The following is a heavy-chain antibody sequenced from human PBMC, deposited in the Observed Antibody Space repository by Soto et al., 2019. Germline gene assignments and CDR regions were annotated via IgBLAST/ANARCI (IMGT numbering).Heavy chain of an antibody. D-gene: IGHD3-3*01. Sequence: QVQLVQSGAEVKKPGASVKVSCKASGYTFTSYGISWVRQAPGQGLEWMGWISAYNGNTNYAQKLQGRVTMTTDTSTSTAYMELRSLRSDDTVVYYCARVGDDFWSGYYNDAFDIWGQGTMVTVSS. J-gene: IGHJ3*02. CDR2: ISAYNGNT. CDR3: ARVGDDFWSGYYNDAFDI. CDR1: GYTFTSYG. V-gene: IGHV1-18*01.